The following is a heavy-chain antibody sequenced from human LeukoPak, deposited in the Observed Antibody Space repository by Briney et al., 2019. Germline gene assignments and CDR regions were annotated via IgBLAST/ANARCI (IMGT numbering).Heavy chain of an antibody. J-gene: IGHJ4*02. Sequence: GSMRLSCAASGFTFSSYAMSWGRQAPGKGLEWVSAISGSGGSTYYADSVKGRFTISRDNSKNTLYLQMDSLRAEDTAVYCCCTVLYYYDSSGYFDYWSQGTLVTVSS. CDR2: ISGSGGST. CDR3: CTVLYYYDSSGYFDY. D-gene: IGHD3-22*01. CDR1: GFTFSSYA. V-gene: IGHV3-23*01.